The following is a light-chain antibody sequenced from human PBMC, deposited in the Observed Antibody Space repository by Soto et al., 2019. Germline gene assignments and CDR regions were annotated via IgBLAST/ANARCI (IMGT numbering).Light chain of an antibody. V-gene: IGKV1-39*01. CDR1: QSISSY. Sequence: DLQMTQSPSSLSAPVGDRVTITFRSSQSISSYLNWYQQKPGKAPKLLIYAASSLQSGVPSRSSGSGSGTDFTLTISSLQHEDFATYYCQQSYTTPRTFGQGTNVDIK. CDR2: AAS. J-gene: IGKJ1*01. CDR3: QQSYTTPRT.